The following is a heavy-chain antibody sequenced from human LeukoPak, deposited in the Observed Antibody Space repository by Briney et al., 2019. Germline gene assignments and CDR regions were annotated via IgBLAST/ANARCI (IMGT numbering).Heavy chain of an antibody. CDR2: ILYDGRNK. CDR1: GFTFSSYG. CDR3: AKDLSGSGSYSYMDV. J-gene: IGHJ6*03. D-gene: IGHD3-10*01. Sequence: GGSLRLSCAASGFTFSSYGMHWVRQAPGKGLQWVAVILYDGRNKYYADSVKGRFAISRDNSKNTLYLQMSSLRTEDTAEYYCAKDLSGSGSYSYMDVWGKGTTVT. V-gene: IGHV3-30*02.